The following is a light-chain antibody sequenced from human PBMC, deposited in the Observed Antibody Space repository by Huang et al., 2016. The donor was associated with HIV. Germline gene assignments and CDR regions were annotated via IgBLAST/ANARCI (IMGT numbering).Light chain of an antibody. CDR3: QQYHNWPYT. CDR2: GAS. V-gene: IGKV3-15*01. Sequence: EIIMTQSPATLSLSPGEGASLSCRANQSVATNLAWYLHRPGQSPRILFVGASTRASGLPGRFSGSWSGTQFTLTVSGLQSEDFAVYYCQQYHNWPYTFGQGTKLEI. CDR1: QSVATN. J-gene: IGKJ2*01.